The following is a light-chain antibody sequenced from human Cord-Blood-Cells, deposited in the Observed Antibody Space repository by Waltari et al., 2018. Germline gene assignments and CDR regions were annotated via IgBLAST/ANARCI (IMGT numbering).Light chain of an antibody. V-gene: IGLV1-40*01. Sequence: QSVLTQPPSVSGAPGQRVTISCTGSSSNIGAGYDVHWYQQLPGTAPKLLIDGNRNRPSGVPDRFPGSKSGTSASLAITGLQAEDEADYYCQSYDSSLSGYWVFGGGTKLTVL. J-gene: IGLJ3*02. CDR1: SSNIGAGYD. CDR3: QSYDSSLSGYWV. CDR2: GNR.